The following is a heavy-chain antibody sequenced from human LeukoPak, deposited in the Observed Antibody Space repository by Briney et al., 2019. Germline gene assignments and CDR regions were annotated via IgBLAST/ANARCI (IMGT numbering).Heavy chain of an antibody. CDR1: GASFTAYS. V-gene: IGHV4-34*01. J-gene: IGHJ6*03. Sequence: SETLSLTCTVYGASFTAYSWSWLRQTPGKGLEWIGDFHHSGTTKFNPSLKSRVTLSGDTSKKQFSLKLNSVTAADTAVYYCARATYSGSYYLYYYYYYMGVWGKGTTVTVSS. CDR2: FHHSGTT. D-gene: IGHD1-26*01. CDR3: ARATYSGSYYLYYYYYYMGV.